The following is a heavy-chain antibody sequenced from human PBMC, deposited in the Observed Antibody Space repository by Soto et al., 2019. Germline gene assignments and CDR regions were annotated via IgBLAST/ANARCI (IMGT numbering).Heavy chain of an antibody. CDR3: ARTYSSSAGSDY. Sequence: QVQLVQSGAEVKKPGASVKVSCKASGYTFTHYYMHWVRQAPGQGLEWMGIINPNGGSTSYAQKFPGRVTMTRDTSTSTVYMELSSLRSEDTAVYFCARTYSSSAGSDYWGQGTLVTVSS. CDR1: GYTFTHYY. D-gene: IGHD6-6*01. V-gene: IGHV1-46*01. J-gene: IGHJ4*02. CDR2: INPNGGST.